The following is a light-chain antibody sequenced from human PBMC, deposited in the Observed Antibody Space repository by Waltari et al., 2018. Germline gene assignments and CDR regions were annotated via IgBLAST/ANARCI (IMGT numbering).Light chain of an antibody. CDR3: QQHGTLPAT. Sequence: ELALTQSPSTASLSPGGRVTLSCRASQSVGSSSLAWYQQKPGQAPRLVIYRASRRATGIPDRFSGSGSGTDFSLTISRLEPEDFAVYYCQQHGTLPATFGQGTKVEIK. V-gene: IGKV3-20*01. CDR1: QSVGSSS. J-gene: IGKJ1*01. CDR2: RAS.